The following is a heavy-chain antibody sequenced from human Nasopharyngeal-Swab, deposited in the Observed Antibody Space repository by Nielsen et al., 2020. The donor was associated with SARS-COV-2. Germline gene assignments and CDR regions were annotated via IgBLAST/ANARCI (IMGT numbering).Heavy chain of an antibody. CDR1: GFTFSSYG. CDR2: IWYDGSNK. D-gene: IGHD6-13*01. Sequence: GESLKISCATSGFTFSSYGMHWVRQAPGKGLEWVAAIWYDGSNKYYADSVKGRFTISRDNSKNTLYLQMNSLRAEDTAVYYCARDRLSSWPPSNWLDPWGQGTLVTVSS. CDR3: ARDRLSSWPPSNWLDP. J-gene: IGHJ5*02. V-gene: IGHV3-33*01.